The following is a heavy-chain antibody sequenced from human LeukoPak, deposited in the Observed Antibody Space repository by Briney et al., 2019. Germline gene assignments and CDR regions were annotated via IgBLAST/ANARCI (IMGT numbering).Heavy chain of an antibody. CDR2: IYHGGST. CDR3: ARDLRDSSGVAAV. CDR1: GYSISSGYY. D-gene: IGHD3-22*01. J-gene: IGHJ6*04. Sequence: PSETLSLTCAVSGYSISSGYYWGWIRQPPGKGLEWIGSIYHGGSTYYNPSVKSRVTISVDTSKNHFSLKLSSVTAADTAVYYCARDLRDSSGVAAVWGKGTTVTVSS. V-gene: IGHV4-38-2*02.